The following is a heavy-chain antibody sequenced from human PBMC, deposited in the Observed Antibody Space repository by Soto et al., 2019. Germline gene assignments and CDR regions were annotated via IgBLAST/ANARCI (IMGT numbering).Heavy chain of an antibody. J-gene: IGHJ4*02. CDR3: ARWYHYDNSGYLRPVHY. CDR1: GCSLSPKGVG. CDR2: VFWDNDK. D-gene: IGHD3-22*01. V-gene: IGHV2-5*02. Sequence: KESGPTLVTPTQTLTLTCPFSGCSLSPKGVGVGWIGQSPGKALEWLALVFWDNDKRYSPALRSRLTITKDASKPQGVLTMTNMDRVDSATYYCARWYHYDNSGYLRPVHYGSQGTPVTVSS.